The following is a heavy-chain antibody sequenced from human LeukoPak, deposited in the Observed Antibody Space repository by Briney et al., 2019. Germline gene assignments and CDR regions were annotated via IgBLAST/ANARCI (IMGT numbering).Heavy chain of an antibody. CDR3: ARSEYTAFDI. CDR2: TSGYNGNT. CDR1: GYTFSGYG. V-gene: IGHV1-18*01. Sequence: ASVKVSCKASGYTFSGYGISWVRQAPGQALEWMGWTSGYNGNTNYAQKLQGRVTMTTDTSTSTAYMELRSLRSDDTAVYYCARSEYTAFDIWGQGTMVTVSS. D-gene: IGHD6-6*01. J-gene: IGHJ3*02.